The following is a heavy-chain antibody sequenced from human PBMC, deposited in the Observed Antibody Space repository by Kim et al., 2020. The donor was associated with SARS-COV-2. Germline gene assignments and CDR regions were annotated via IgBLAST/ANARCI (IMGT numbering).Heavy chain of an antibody. Sequence: SETLSLTRAVSGASISSSNWWSWVRQPPGKGLEWIGEIYHRGTNNYNPSLKSRVTLSVDKSKNQFSLKLSSVTAAGTAVYYCARGGGPDYYCYYGMDVWGQGTTVTVSS. CDR2: IYHRGTN. CDR1: GASISSSNW. J-gene: IGHJ6*02. CDR3: ARGGGPDYYCYYGMDV. V-gene: IGHV4-4*02. D-gene: IGHD3-16*01.